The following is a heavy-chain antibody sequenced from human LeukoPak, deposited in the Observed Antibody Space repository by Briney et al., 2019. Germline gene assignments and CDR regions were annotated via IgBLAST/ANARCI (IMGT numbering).Heavy chain of an antibody. Sequence: ASVKVSCKASGYTFTSYGISWVRQAPGQGLEWMGWISAYNGNTNYAQKLQGRVTMTTDTSTSTAYMELRSLRSDDTAVYYCARWGPMVRGVIGWFDPWGQGTLVTVSS. D-gene: IGHD3-10*01. CDR3: ARWGPMVRGVIGWFDP. V-gene: IGHV1-18*01. J-gene: IGHJ5*02. CDR1: GYTFTSYG. CDR2: ISAYNGNT.